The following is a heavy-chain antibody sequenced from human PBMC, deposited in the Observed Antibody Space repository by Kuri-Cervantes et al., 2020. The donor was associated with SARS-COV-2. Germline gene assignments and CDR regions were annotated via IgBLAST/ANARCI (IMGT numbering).Heavy chain of an antibody. Sequence: ASVKVSCKASGYTFTGYYMHWVRQAPGQGLEWMGWINPNSGGTNYAQKFQGRVTMTRNTSISTAYMELSRLRSDDTAVYYCALIAGYYYYYYMDAWGKGTTVTVSS. J-gene: IGHJ6*03. CDR1: GYTFTGYY. V-gene: IGHV1-2*02. CDR2: INPNSGGT. D-gene: IGHD2-15*01. CDR3: ALIAGYYYYYYMDA.